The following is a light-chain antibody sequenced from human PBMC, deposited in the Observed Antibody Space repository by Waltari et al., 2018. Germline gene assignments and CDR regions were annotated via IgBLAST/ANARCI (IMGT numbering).Light chain of an antibody. CDR2: EGS. Sequence: QSALTQPASVSGSPGQSITISCTGTSSDVGKYNLVSWYQQHPDQAPKLMIYEGSQRPSGVSDRFSGSKSGNTASLTISGLQAEDEADYYCFSYAGRATGVFGGGTKLTVL. CDR3: FSYAGRATGV. J-gene: IGLJ2*01. CDR1: SSDVGKYNL. V-gene: IGLV2-23*01.